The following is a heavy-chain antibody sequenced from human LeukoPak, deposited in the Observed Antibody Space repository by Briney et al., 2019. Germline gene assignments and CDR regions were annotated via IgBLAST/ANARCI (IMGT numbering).Heavy chain of an antibody. Sequence: GGSLRLSCTASGFTFSNYAIHWVRQAPGKGLEWVAVISYDGSNKYYADSVKGRFTISRDNSKNALYLQMNSLRAEDTAVFYCAREGTYYDSGGAFDIWGQGTMVTVSS. V-gene: IGHV3-30-3*01. CDR1: GFTFSNYA. D-gene: IGHD3-22*01. J-gene: IGHJ3*02. CDR3: AREGTYYDSGGAFDI. CDR2: ISYDGSNK.